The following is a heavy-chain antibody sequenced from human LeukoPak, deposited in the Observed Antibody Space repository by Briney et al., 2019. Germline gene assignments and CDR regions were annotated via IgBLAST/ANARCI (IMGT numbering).Heavy chain of an antibody. V-gene: IGHV4-30-2*01. Sequence: SQTLSLTCTVSGGSIGSGGYYWSWIRQPPGKGLEWIAYIYDSGNTYYNASLKSRVTISVDRSKNQFSLKLSSVTAADTAVYYCARDLGYCSSTSCYAYYYYGMDVWGQGTTVTVSS. CDR2: IYDSGNT. CDR1: GGSIGSGGYY. J-gene: IGHJ6*02. D-gene: IGHD2-2*01. CDR3: ARDLGYCSSTSCYAYYYYGMDV.